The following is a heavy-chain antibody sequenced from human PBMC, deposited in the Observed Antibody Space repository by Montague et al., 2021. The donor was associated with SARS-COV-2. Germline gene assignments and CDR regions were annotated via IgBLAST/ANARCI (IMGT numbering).Heavy chain of an antibody. J-gene: IGHJ4*02. D-gene: IGHD3-22*01. V-gene: IGHV4-34*01. CDR2: IDHTGDT. CDR3: ARGTRVVGITPGFRW. CDR1: GGSFHIFS. Sequence: SETLSLTCAVSGGSFHIFSWGWIRQSPGKGLEWIGEIDHTGDTKYNPSLKGRVTISVDKSKNQFSLNVTSMTAADTAMYYCARGTRVVGITPGFRWWGQGTQVAVSS.